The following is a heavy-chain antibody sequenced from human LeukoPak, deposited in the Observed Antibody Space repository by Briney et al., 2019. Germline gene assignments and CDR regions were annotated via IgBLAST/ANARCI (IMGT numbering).Heavy chain of an antibody. CDR1: GGSISSSSYC. Sequence: SETLSLTCTVSGGSISSSSYCWGWIRQPPGKGLEWIGSIYYSGSTYYDPSLKSRVTISVDTSKNQFSLKLSSVTAADTAVYYCARYYYDSSGYPYWGQGTLVTVSS. V-gene: IGHV4-39*01. J-gene: IGHJ4*02. CDR2: IYYSGST. CDR3: ARYYYDSSGYPY. D-gene: IGHD3-22*01.